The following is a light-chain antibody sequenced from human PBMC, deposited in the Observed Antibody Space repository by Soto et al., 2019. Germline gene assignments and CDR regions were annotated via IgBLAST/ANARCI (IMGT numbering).Light chain of an antibody. Sequence: EIVLTQSPGTLSLSPGEGATLSCRASQSVSSSYLAWYQQKPGQAPRLLIYGASSRATGTPGRFSGSGSGTDFTLTISRLEPEDFAVYYCQQYGSSPWTFGQGTKVEFK. V-gene: IGKV3-20*01. CDR1: QSVSSSY. J-gene: IGKJ1*01. CDR2: GAS. CDR3: QQYGSSPWT.